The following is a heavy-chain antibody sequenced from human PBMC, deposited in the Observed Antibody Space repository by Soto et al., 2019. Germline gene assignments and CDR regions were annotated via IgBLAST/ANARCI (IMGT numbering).Heavy chain of an antibody. CDR2: ISYDGSNK. D-gene: IGHD3-10*01. CDR1: GFTFSSYG. V-gene: IGHV3-30*18. Sequence: GGPLRLSCAASGFTFSSYGMHWVSQAPGKGLEWVAVISYDGSNKYYADSVKGRFTISRDNSKNTLYLQMNSLRAEDTAVYYCAKDDNYYGSGSPGFDYWGQGTLVTVSS. J-gene: IGHJ4*02. CDR3: AKDDNYYGSGSPGFDY.